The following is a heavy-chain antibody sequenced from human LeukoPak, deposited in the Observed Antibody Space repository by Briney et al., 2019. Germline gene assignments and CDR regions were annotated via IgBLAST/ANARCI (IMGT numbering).Heavy chain of an antibody. CDR1: GGTFSSYA. J-gene: IGHJ4*02. Sequence: ASVKVSCKASGGTFSSYAISWVRQAPGQGLEWMRRIIPILGIANYAQKFQGRVTITADKSTSTAYMELSSLRSEDTAVYYCAREGFPLAAPYRDYWGQGAPLTVSS. CDR3: AREGFPLAAPYRDY. CDR2: IIPILGIA. V-gene: IGHV1-69*04. D-gene: IGHD6-13*01.